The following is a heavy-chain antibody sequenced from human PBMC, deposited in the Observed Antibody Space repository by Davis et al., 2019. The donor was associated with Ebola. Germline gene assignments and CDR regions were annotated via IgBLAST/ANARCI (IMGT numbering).Heavy chain of an antibody. CDR1: GFTFSNYA. CDR3: AACRASVSGELLH. V-gene: IGHV3-7*03. D-gene: IGHD2-15*01. J-gene: IGHJ4*02. Sequence: PGGSLRLSCAASGFTFSNYAMTWVRQAPGKGLEWVANMKHGGSEMHYVDSVKGRFTISRDDPKNSLYLQMNSLRAEDTAVYYCAACRASVSGELLHWGQGTLVTVSS. CDR2: MKHGGSEM.